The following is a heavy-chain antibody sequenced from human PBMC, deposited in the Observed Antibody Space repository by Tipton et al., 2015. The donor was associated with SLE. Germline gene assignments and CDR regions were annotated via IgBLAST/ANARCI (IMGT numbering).Heavy chain of an antibody. V-gene: IGHV3-23*01. J-gene: IGHJ5*02. CDR3: AKVAGYGSGSYYNVNWFDP. Sequence: SLRLSCSASGFAVRSNYMTWVRQAPGKGLEWVSGISGSGGSTYYADSVKGRFTISRDNSKNTVYLQMSSLRAEDTAVYYCAKVAGYGSGSYYNVNWFDPWGQGTLVTVSS. CDR1: GFAVRSNY. D-gene: IGHD3-10*01. CDR2: ISGSGGST.